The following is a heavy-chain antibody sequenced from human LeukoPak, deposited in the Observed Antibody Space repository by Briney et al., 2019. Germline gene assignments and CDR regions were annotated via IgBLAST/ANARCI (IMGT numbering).Heavy chain of an antibody. CDR1: GFTVSSNY. CDR2: IYSGGTI. Sequence: PPGGSLRLSCAASGFTVSSNYMAWVRQAPGKGLEWVSVIYSGGTIYYADSVKGRFTISRDNSKNTLYLQMNSLRAEDTAVYYCAREGSYDGSTTWYFDYWGQGTLVTVSS. V-gene: IGHV3-53*01. CDR3: AREGSYDGSTTWYFDY. J-gene: IGHJ4*02. D-gene: IGHD3-22*01.